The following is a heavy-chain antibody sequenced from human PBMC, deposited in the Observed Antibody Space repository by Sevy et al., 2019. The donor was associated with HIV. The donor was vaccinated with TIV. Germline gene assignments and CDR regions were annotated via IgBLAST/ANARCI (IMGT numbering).Heavy chain of an antibody. V-gene: IGHV3-74*01. Sequence: GGSLRLSCAASGITLTPYWMHWVRQVPGKGLVWVSRISSDGSSTSNAESVKGRFTISRDNGKNTLYLQMKSLIFEDTAVYFCSRGLYYYDMRGHQEPGDYWGQGVLVTVSS. CDR1: GITLTPYW. CDR2: ISSDGSST. D-gene: IGHD3-22*01. CDR3: SRGLYYYDMRGHQEPGDY. J-gene: IGHJ4*02.